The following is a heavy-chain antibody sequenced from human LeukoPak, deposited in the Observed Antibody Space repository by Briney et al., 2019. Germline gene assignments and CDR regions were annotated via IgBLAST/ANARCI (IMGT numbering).Heavy chain of an antibody. CDR3: ARDVPSGHFDY. V-gene: IGHV4-38-2*02. J-gene: IGHJ4*02. Sequence: SETLSLTCDVSSYSITSSYSSTSSYYWGWIRQPPRKGLEWIGSINHSGITFYNPSLKSRVTISVDTSKNQFSLKLTSVTAADTAFYYCARDVPSGHFDYWGQGALVTVSS. D-gene: IGHD2-2*01. CDR2: INHSGIT. CDR1: SYSITSSYSSTSSYY.